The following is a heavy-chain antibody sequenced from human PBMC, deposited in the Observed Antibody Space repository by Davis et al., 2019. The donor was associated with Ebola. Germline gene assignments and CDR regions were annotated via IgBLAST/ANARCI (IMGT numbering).Heavy chain of an antibody. CDR1: GGNFKTHA. D-gene: IGHD7-27*01. CDR3: ASPRLGGSYYYGMDV. Sequence: AASVKVSCKASGGNFKTHAIIWVRQAPGQGLEWMGGIITMLGTANYAQTFQGRVTITADESTSTAYVEVNSLKSEDTAIYYCASPRLGGSYYYGMDVWGQGTTVIVSS. CDR2: IITMLGTA. V-gene: IGHV1-69*13. J-gene: IGHJ6*02.